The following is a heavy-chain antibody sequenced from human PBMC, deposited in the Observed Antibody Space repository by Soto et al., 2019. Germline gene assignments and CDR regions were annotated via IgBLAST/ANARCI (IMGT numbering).Heavy chain of an antibody. V-gene: IGHV4-31*03. Sequence: QVQLQESGPGLVKPSQTLSLTCTVSGGSISSGGYYWSWIRQHPGKGLEWIGYIYSSGSTYYNPSLKSRVTISVDTSKNQYSLKLSSVTAADTAVYYCARYCSGGSCYSSHFDYWGQGTLVTVSS. CDR1: GGSISSGGYY. CDR2: IYSSGST. D-gene: IGHD2-15*01. J-gene: IGHJ4*02. CDR3: ARYCSGGSCYSSHFDY.